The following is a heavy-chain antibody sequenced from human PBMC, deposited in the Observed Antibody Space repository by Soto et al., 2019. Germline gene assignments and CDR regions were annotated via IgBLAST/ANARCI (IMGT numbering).Heavy chain of an antibody. CDR2: IGGRGNSA. V-gene: IGHV3-23*01. D-gene: IGHD5-12*01. J-gene: IGHJ3*01. CDR1: GLIFTYYA. Sequence: PGGSLRLSCAASGLIFTYYAMNWVRQAPGKGLEWVSVIGGRGNSAYYADSVQGRFTISRDNSKNTLSLQMSSLTADDTAIYYCVREGRGSFDFWGRGTMVTVSS. CDR3: VREGRGSFDF.